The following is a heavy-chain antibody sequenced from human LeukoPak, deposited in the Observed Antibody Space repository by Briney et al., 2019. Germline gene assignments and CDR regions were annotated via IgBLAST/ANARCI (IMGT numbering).Heavy chain of an antibody. Sequence: GGSLRLSCKASGFSLSGYWMSWLRQATGKGLEWVARVHADGNEKYYVDSVKGRFTVSRDNAKNSLYLQMNSLRVEDTAVYYCARGGYSFDYLGQGTLVTVSS. J-gene: IGHJ4*02. CDR3: ARGGYSFDY. D-gene: IGHD5-12*01. CDR1: GFSLSGYW. CDR2: VHADGNEK. V-gene: IGHV3-7*01.